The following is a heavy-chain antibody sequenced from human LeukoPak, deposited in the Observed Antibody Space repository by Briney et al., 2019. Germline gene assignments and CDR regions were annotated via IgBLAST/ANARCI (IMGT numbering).Heavy chain of an antibody. CDR2: IYSGGST. V-gene: IGHV3-53*01. D-gene: IGHD4-17*01. Sequence: GGSLRLSCAASGFTVSSNYMSWVRQAPGKGLEWVSVIYSGGSTYYADSVKGRFTISRDNSKNTLYLQMNSLRAEDTAVCYCARGSTVTSLGYWGQGTLVTVSS. J-gene: IGHJ4*02. CDR1: GFTVSSNY. CDR3: ARGSTVTSLGY.